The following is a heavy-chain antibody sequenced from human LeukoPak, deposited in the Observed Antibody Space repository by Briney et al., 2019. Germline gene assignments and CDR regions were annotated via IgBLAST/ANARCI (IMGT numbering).Heavy chain of an antibody. CDR2: ISGSGGGT. V-gene: IGHV3-23*01. CDR1: VVTFSSYA. D-gene: IGHD2-21*02. J-gene: IGHJ3*02. Sequence: GGSLRLSCAAPVVTFSSYAMSWVRQAPRKGLGWVSAISGSGGGTYYAGSVKGWFTISRDNSRNTLHLQMNSLRAEDTAVYYCAKGDEWAVTVAFDIWGQGTMVTVSS. CDR3: AKGDEWAVTVAFDI.